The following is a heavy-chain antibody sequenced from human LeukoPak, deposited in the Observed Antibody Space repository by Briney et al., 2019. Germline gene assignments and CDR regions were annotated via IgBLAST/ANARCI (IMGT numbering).Heavy chain of an antibody. D-gene: IGHD3-22*01. V-gene: IGHV4-59*01. CDR1: GGSISSYY. CDR2: IYYSGST. Sequence: PSETLSLTCTVSGGSISSYYWSWIRQPPGEGLEWIGYIYYSGSTNYNPSLKSRVTISVDTSKNQFSLKLSSVTAADTAVYYCARGLAYYYDSSGYYYYYYYMDVWGKGTTVTVSS. CDR3: ARGLAYYYDSSGYYYYYYYMDV. J-gene: IGHJ6*03.